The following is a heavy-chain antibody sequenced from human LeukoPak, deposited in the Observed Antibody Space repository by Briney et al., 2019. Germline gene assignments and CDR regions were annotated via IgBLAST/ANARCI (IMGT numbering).Heavy chain of an antibody. CDR3: ARESPHTFYFGY. J-gene: IGHJ4*02. CDR1: GYSFTTYH. D-gene: IGHD3-16*01. CDR2: IKDSGTT. V-gene: IGHV1-46*01. Sequence: ASVKVSCKASGYSFTTYHIHWVRQAPGQGLEWMGIIKDSGTTIYPQKFQGRVTMTRDTSTSTVYMEVSSLRSEDTAVYYCARESPHTFYFGYWGQGTLVTVSS.